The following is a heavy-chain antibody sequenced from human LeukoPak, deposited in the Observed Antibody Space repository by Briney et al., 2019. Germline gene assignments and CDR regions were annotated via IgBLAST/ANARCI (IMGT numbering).Heavy chain of an antibody. Sequence: PGGSLRLSCAASGFIFSSYAIHWVRQAPGKGLEGVAVMSYDEINKYYADSVKGRFTISRDNSKNTLYLQMNSLRAEDTAIYYCARPVGNSGIDFWGQGTLVTVSS. CDR2: MSYDEINK. V-gene: IGHV3-30*01. CDR3: ARPVGNSGIDF. J-gene: IGHJ4*02. CDR1: GFIFSSYA. D-gene: IGHD1-26*01.